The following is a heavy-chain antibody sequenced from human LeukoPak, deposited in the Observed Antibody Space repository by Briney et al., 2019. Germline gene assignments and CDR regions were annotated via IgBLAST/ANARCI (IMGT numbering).Heavy chain of an antibody. J-gene: IGHJ4*02. V-gene: IGHV1-24*01. CDR3: VCCSSTCCYGGYYFDY. CDR1: GYTLTELS. D-gene: IGHD2-2*01. CDR2: FDPEVGET. Sequence: GSVKVSCKVSGYTLTELSMHWVRQAPGKGLEWMGGFDPEVGETIYAQKFQGRVTMTEDTSTDTAYMELSSLRSEDTAVYYCVCCSSTCCYGGYYFDYWGQGTLVTVSS.